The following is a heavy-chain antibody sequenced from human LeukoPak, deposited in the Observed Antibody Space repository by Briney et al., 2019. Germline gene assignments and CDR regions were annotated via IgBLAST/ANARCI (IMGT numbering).Heavy chain of an antibody. CDR2: INWNGGST. V-gene: IGHV3-20*04. D-gene: IGHD6-13*01. CDR3: ARASYSSSWYDAFDY. CDR1: GFTFDDYG. Sequence: GGSLRLSCAASGFTFDDYGMSWVRQAPGKGLEWVSGINWNGGSTGYADSVKGRFTISRDNAKNSLYLQMNSLRAEDTALYYCARASYSSSWYDAFDYWGQGTLVTVSS. J-gene: IGHJ4*02.